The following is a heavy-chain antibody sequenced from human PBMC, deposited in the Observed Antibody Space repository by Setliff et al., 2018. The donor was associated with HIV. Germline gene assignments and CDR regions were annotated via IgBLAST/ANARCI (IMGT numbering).Heavy chain of an antibody. J-gene: IGHJ3*02. Sequence: KVSCKTSRGTFTTYAFSWVRQAPGQGLEWMGGIIPILNVAKYPQKFHGRVTITADKSTSTVYMELSSLRSEDTAMYYCARVLKGYSSSYEAFDIWGQGTKVTVSS. D-gene: IGHD6-13*01. CDR3: ARVLKGYSSSYEAFDI. CDR2: IIPILNVA. CDR1: RGTFTTYA. V-gene: IGHV1-69*10.